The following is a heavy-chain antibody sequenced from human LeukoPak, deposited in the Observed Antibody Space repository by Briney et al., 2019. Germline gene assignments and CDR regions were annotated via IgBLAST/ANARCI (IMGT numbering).Heavy chain of an antibody. CDR1: GFTFSSYG. Sequence: PGGSLRLSCAASGFTFSSYGMHWVRQAPGKGLEWVAFIRYDGSNKYYADSVKGRFTISRDNSKNTLYLQMNSLRAEDTAVYYCAKVERYCSSTSCYLDYWGQGTLVTVSS. V-gene: IGHV3-30*02. J-gene: IGHJ4*02. D-gene: IGHD2-2*01. CDR3: AKVERYCSSTSCYLDY. CDR2: IRYDGSNK.